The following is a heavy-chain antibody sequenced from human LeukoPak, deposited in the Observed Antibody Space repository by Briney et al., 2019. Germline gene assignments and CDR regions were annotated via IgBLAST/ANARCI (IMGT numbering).Heavy chain of an antibody. D-gene: IGHD3-22*01. CDR1: GFNFTNYA. V-gene: IGHV3-23*01. Sequence: GGSLRLSCAASGFNFTNYAMSWVRQAPGKGLEWVSAISGSGGSTYYADSVKGRFTISRDNSKNTLYLQMNSLRAEDTAVYYCAKTRHVVVIEDAFDIWGQGTMVTVSS. J-gene: IGHJ3*02. CDR2: ISGSGGST. CDR3: AKTRHVVVIEDAFDI.